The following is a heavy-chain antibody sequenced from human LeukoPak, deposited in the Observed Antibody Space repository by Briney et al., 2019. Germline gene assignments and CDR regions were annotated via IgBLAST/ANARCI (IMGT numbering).Heavy chain of an antibody. CDR3: ARGEMATPFDY. V-gene: IGHV1-69*04. CDR2: IIPIFGIA. CDR1: GGTFSSYA. Sequence: SVKVSCKASGGTFSSYAISWVRQAPGQGLEWMGRIIPIFGIANYAQKFQGRVTITADKSTSTAYMELSSLRPEDTAVYYCARGEMATPFDYWGQGTLVTVSS. J-gene: IGHJ4*02. D-gene: IGHD5-24*01.